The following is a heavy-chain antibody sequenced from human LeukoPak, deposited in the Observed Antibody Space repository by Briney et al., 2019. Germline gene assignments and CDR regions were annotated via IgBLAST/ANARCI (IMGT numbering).Heavy chain of an antibody. J-gene: IGHJ4*02. CDR2: IYYSGSS. D-gene: IGHD5-12*01. CDR1: GGSLSSYY. CDR3: ARSRLRYDEFDY. Sequence: SETLSLTCTVSGGSLSSYYWSWIRQPPGKGLEWIGYIYYSGSSNYNPSPKSRVTISVDTSKNHFSLRLSSVTAADTAVYYCARSRLRYDEFDYWGQGTQVTVSS. V-gene: IGHV4-59*01.